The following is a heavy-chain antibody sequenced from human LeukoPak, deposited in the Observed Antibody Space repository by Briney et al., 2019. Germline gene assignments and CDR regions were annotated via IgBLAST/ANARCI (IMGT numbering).Heavy chain of an antibody. CDR1: GGTFSSYA. CDR2: IIPILGIA. V-gene: IGHV1-69*04. J-gene: IGHJ3*02. CDR3: ASPLQAGYDAFDI. Sequence: ASVKVSCKASGGTFSSYAISWVRQAPGQGLEWMGRIIPILGIANYAQKFQGRVTITADKSTSTAYMELSSLGSEDTAVYYCASPLQAGYDAFDIWGQGTMVTVSS. D-gene: IGHD3-9*01.